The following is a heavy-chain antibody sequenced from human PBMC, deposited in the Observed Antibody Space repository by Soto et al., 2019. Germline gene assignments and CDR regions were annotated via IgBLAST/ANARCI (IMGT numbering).Heavy chain of an antibody. J-gene: IGHJ6*02. D-gene: IGHD5-18*01. CDR1: GGTFSSYA. V-gene: IGHV1-69*01. CDR2: IIPIFGTA. Sequence: QVQLVQSGAEVKKPGSSVKVSCKASGGTFSSYAISWVRQAPGQGLEWMGGIIPIFGTANYAQKFQGRVTITADESTSTAYMELSSLRSEDTAVYYCARGFLSDTATYYYGMDVWGQGTTVTVSS. CDR3: ARGFLSDTATYYYGMDV.